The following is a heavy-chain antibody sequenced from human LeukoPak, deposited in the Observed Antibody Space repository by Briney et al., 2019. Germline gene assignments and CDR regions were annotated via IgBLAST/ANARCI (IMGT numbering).Heavy chain of an antibody. CDR1: GGSISSYY. Sequence: SETLSLTCTVSGGSISSYYWSWIRQPAGKGLEWIGRIYTSGSTYYNPSLKSRVTISVDTSKNQFSLKLSSVTAADTAVYYCARVPVLLWFGELLMGAFDIWGQGTMVTVSS. J-gene: IGHJ3*02. CDR2: IYTSGST. D-gene: IGHD3-10*01. CDR3: ARVPVLLWFGELLMGAFDI. V-gene: IGHV4-4*07.